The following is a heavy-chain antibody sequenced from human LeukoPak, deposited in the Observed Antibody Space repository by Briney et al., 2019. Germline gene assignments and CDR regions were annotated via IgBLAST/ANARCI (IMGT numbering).Heavy chain of an antibody. V-gene: IGHV1-2*02. D-gene: IGHD3-22*01. J-gene: IGHJ4*02. CDR1: GYTFTGYY. CDR3: ARGYDSGGYYLPDH. Sequence: ASVKVSCKSSGYTFTGYYIHWVRQAPGQGLEWMGWINPNSGHTKYAQKFQGRVTVTRDKSISTAYMELSRLTSDDTAVYYCARGYDSGGYYLPDHWGQGTLVTVSS. CDR2: INPNSGHT.